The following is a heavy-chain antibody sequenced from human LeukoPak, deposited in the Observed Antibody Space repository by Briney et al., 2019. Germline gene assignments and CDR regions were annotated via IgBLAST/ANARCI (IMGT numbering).Heavy chain of an antibody. J-gene: IGHJ4*02. CDR1: GYTFTDYY. V-gene: IGHV1-2*02. Sequence: ASVKVSCKASGYTFTDYYIHWVRQAPGQGLEWMGWINPNTGGTSYAQNFQGRVTMTRDTSISTAYMELSSLRSDDTAIFYCVRPARSGSYPYFFDFWGQGTLVTVSS. CDR3: VRPARSGSYPYFFDF. D-gene: IGHD1-26*01. CDR2: INPNTGGT.